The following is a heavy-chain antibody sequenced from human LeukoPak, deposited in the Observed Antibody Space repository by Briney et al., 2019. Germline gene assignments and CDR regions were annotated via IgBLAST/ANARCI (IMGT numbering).Heavy chain of an antibody. Sequence: PGGSLRLSCAASGFTFSSYSINWVRQAPGKGLEWVSSISSNSNYIYYADSVKGRFTISRDNAKNSLYLQMNSLRVEDTAVYYCARDGHSYGYDYWGQGTLVTVPS. CDR2: ISSNSNYI. CDR3: ARDGHSYGYDY. CDR1: GFTFSSYS. V-gene: IGHV3-21*01. D-gene: IGHD5-18*01. J-gene: IGHJ4*02.